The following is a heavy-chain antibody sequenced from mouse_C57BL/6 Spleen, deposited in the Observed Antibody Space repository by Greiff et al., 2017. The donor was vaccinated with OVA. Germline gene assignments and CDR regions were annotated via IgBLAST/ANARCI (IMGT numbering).Heavy chain of an antibody. CDR3: ARNDYGSSYNAMDY. Sequence: QSCKASGYTFTSYWMQWVKQRPGQGLEWIGEIDPSDSYTNYNQKFKGKATLTVDTSSSTAYMQLSSLTSEDSAVYYCARNDYGSSYNAMDYWGQGTSVTVSS. D-gene: IGHD1-1*01. CDR1: GYTFTSYW. J-gene: IGHJ4*01. V-gene: IGHV1-50*01. CDR2: IDPSDSYT.